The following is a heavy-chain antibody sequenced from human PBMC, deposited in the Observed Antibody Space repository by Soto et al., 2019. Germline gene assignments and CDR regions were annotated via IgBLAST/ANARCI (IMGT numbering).Heavy chain of an antibody. CDR2: IKQDGSEK. D-gene: IGHD2-2*01. Sequence: GGSLRLSCAASGFTFSSYWMSWVRQAPGKGLEWVANIKQDGSEKYYVDSVKGRFTISRDNAKNSLYLQMNSLRAEDTAVYYCARDSGRYVYQLPALSLCMDVWGKGTTVTVSS. CDR3: ARDSGRYVYQLPALSLCMDV. CDR1: GFTFSSYW. J-gene: IGHJ6*03. V-gene: IGHV3-7*01.